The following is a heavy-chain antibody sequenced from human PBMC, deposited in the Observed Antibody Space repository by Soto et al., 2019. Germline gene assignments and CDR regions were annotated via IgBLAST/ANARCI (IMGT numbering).Heavy chain of an antibody. J-gene: IGHJ4*02. CDR1: GITLSHFW. CDR2: INNDGSGT. Sequence: EVQLVESGGGSVQPGGSLRLSCPASGITLSHFWMHWVRQAPGKGLVWVSRINNDGSGTCYADFAKGRFTISRDDAKNTLYLQMNSLRAEDTALYYCTTAFEYWGRGTLVTVSS. V-gene: IGHV3-74*01. CDR3: TTAFEY.